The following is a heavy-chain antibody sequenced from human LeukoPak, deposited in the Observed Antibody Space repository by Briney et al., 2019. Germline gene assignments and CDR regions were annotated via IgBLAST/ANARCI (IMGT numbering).Heavy chain of an antibody. V-gene: IGHV3-9*01. Sequence: GRSLRLSCAASGFTFDDYAMHWVRQAPGKGLEWVSGISGNSGSIGYADSVKGRFTISRDNAKNSLYLQMNSLRAEDTALYYCASTSRDAFDIWGQGTMVTVSS. CDR1: GFTFDDYA. J-gene: IGHJ3*02. CDR3: ASTSRDAFDI. CDR2: ISGNSGSI.